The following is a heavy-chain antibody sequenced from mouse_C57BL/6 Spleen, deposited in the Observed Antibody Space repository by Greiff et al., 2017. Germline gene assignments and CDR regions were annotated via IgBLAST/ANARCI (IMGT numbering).Heavy chain of an antibody. CDR1: GYTFTSYW. CDR2: INPSNGGT. D-gene: IGHD1-1*01. Sequence: VQLQQPGTELVKPGASVKLSCKASGYTFTSYWMHWVKQRPGQGLEWIGNINPSNGGTNYNEKFKSKATLTVDKSSSTAYMQLSSLTSEDSAVYYCARSYYYGSKTGYAMDYWGQGTSVTVAS. V-gene: IGHV1-53*01. CDR3: ARSYYYGSKTGYAMDY. J-gene: IGHJ4*01.